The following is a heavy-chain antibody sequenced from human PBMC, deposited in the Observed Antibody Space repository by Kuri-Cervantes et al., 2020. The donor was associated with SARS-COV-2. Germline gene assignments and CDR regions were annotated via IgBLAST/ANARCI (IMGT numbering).Heavy chain of an antibody. CDR3: ARGLVQDYDFWSGYEY. D-gene: IGHD3-3*01. Sequence: SVKVSCKASGGTFSSYAISWVRQAPGQGLEWMGGIIPIFGTANYAQKFQGRVTITADKSTSTAYMGLSSLRSEDTAVYYCARGLVQDYDFWSGYEYWGQGTLVTVSS. J-gene: IGHJ4*02. V-gene: IGHV1-69*06. CDR2: IIPIFGTA. CDR1: GGTFSSYA.